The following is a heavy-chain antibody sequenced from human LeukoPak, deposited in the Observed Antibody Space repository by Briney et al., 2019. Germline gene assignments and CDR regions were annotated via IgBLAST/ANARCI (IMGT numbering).Heavy chain of an antibody. CDR2: ISYGGSNK. V-gene: IGHV3-30*18. CDR3: AKSTLDY. D-gene: IGHD1-1*01. Sequence: GRSLRLSCAASGFTFSSYGVRWVRQAPGKGLEWVAVISYGGSNKYYADSVKGRFTISRDNSKNTLYLQMNSLRAEDTAVYYCAKSTLDYWGQGTLVTVSS. CDR1: GFTFSSYG. J-gene: IGHJ4*02.